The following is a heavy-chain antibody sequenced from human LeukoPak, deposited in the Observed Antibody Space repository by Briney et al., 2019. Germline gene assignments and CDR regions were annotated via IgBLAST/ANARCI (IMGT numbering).Heavy chain of an antibody. J-gene: IGHJ6*03. V-gene: IGHV3-30*04. Sequence: GRSLRLSCAASGFTFSSYAMHWVRQAPGKGLEWVALISYDGTNKYYADSVKGRFTISRDNSKNTLYLQMNSLRAEDTAVYYCVPRKEWSCYMGVWNKGTTVTVSS. CDR1: GFTFSSYA. CDR3: VPRKEWSCYMGV. CDR2: ISYDGTNK. D-gene: IGHD3-3*01.